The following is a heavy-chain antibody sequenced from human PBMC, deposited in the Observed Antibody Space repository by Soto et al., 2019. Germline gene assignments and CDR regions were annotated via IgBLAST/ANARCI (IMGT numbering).Heavy chain of an antibody. CDR2: ISWDGGTT. D-gene: IGHD3-16*01. V-gene: IGHV3-43*01. CDR3: AKGGDYWYFDL. Sequence: EMQLVESGGVVVQPGGSLRLSCAASGFTFDDYTMHWVLQVPGKGLDWVSTISWDGGTTYYADSVKGRFTISRDNSKSSLYLQMNGLRTEDSAFYYCAKGGDYWYFDLWGRGTLATVSS. J-gene: IGHJ2*01. CDR1: GFTFDDYT.